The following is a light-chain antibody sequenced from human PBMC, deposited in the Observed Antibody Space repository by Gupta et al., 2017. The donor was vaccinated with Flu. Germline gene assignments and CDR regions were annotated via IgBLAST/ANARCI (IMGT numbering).Light chain of an antibody. Sequence: PSSRSASVGDRVTIACRASQSISTYLNWYQQKPGKAPKLLIYSASNLQSGVPSRFSGSGSGTDFTLTISSLQPEDFATYYCQQRNDLPYTFGQGTKMEIK. V-gene: IGKV1-39*01. J-gene: IGKJ2*01. CDR2: SAS. CDR1: QSISTY. CDR3: QQRNDLPYT.